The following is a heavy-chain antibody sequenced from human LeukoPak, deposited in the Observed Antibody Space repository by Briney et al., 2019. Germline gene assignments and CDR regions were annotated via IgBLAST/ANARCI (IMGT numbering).Heavy chain of an antibody. CDR1: GFSFSNYA. D-gene: IGHD1-26*01. V-gene: IGHV3-23*01. CDR3: ARAYYSGSYYRLDH. J-gene: IGHJ4*02. CDR2: ISGDGDST. Sequence: GGSLRLSCAASGFSFSNYAMSWVRQAPGQGLEWVSSISGDGDSTYYADSVKGRFTISRDSSKNTLSLQMSSLRAEDSAVYYCARAYYSGSYYRLDHWGQGTLVTVSS.